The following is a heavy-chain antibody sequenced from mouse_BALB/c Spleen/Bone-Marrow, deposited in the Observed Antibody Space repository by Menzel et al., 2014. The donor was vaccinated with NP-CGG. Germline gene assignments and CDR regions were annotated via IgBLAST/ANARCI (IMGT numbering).Heavy chain of an antibody. CDR3: ARIYYYGRGYFDY. CDR2: IDPANGNT. CDR1: GFNINDTY. J-gene: IGHJ2*01. D-gene: IGHD1-1*01. V-gene: IGHV14-3*02. Sequence: VQLQQPGAELVKPGASVKLSCTASGFNINDTYMHWVKQRPEQGLEWIGRIDPANGNTKYDPKFQGKATITADTSSNTAYLQLSSLTSEDTAVYYCARIYYYGRGYFDYWGQGTTLTVSS.